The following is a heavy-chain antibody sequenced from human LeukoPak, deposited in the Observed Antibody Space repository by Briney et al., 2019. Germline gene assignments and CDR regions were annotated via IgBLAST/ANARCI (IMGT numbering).Heavy chain of an antibody. CDR1: GFTFSSYA. Sequence: GGSLRLSCAASGFTFSSYAMSWVRQAPGKGLEWVSAISGSGGSTYYADSVKGRFTISRDNSKNTLYLQMNSLRAEDTAVYYCARVRLGESSGYSLDYWGQGTLVTVSS. D-gene: IGHD3-22*01. J-gene: IGHJ4*02. CDR3: ARVRLGESSGYSLDY. CDR2: ISGSGGST. V-gene: IGHV3-23*01.